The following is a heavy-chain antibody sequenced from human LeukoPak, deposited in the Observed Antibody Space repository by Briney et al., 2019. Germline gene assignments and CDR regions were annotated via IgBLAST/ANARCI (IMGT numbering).Heavy chain of an antibody. V-gene: IGHV4-39*01. J-gene: IGHJ4*02. CDR2: IDYSGNP. CDR1: GGSIRSSSYY. Sequence: PSETLSLTCTVSGGSIRSSSYYWGWIRQPPGKGLEWIGSIDYSGNPYANPSLKSRLTVSVDTSRNQFSLKLSSMTAADTAVYYCSRMVNLLCSGSYHPSFDYWGQGTLVTVSS. D-gene: IGHD3-10*02. CDR3: SRMVNLLCSGSYHPSFDY.